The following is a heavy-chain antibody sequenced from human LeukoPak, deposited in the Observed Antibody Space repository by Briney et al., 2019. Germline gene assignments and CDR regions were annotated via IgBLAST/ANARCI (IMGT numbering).Heavy chain of an antibody. Sequence: GGSLRLSCAASGFTFSSYGMHWVRQAPGKGLEWVAFIRYDGSNKYYADSVKGRFTISRDNSENTLYLQMNSLRAEDTAVYYCAKDLPYYFDYWGQGTLVTVSS. V-gene: IGHV3-30*02. J-gene: IGHJ4*02. CDR1: GFTFSSYG. CDR2: IRYDGSNK. CDR3: AKDLPYYFDY.